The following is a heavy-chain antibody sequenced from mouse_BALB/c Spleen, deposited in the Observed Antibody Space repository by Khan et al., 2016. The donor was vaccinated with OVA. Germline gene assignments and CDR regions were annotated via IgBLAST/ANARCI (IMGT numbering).Heavy chain of an antibody. D-gene: IGHD2-3*01. V-gene: IGHV14-1*02. CDR3: ARDGYSPGFAY. J-gene: IGHJ3*01. CDR1: GFNIKDYY. CDR2: IDPENGNT. Sequence: EVQLQESGAELVRPGALVNLSCKASGFNIKDYYMHWVKQRPEQGLVWIGRIDPENGNTIYDPKFQGKASITSDTSSNTAYLQLSSLTSEDTAVDYCARDGYSPGFAYGGQGTLVTVSA.